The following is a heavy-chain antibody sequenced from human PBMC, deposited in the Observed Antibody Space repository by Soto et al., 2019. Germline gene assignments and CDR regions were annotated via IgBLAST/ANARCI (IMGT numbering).Heavy chain of an antibody. D-gene: IGHD1-26*01. CDR3: TTDSGMSPYSFDY. Sequence: PGGSLRLSCATSGFTFSKAWVGWVRQAPGKGLEWVGRIMSKTDGGTTDYAAPVKGRFTISRDDSKSTLYLQMNSLKNEDTAFYYCTTDSGMSPYSFDYWGQGTLVTLSS. J-gene: IGHJ4*02. CDR2: IMSKTDGGTT. CDR1: GFTFSKAW. V-gene: IGHV3-15*01.